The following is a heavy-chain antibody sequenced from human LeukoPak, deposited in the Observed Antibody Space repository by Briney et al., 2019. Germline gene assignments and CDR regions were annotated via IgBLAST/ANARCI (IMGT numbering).Heavy chain of an antibody. J-gene: IGHJ3*02. CDR3: ARTEDYYDSSGYDDAFDI. CDR2: INHSGST. V-gene: IGHV4-34*01. CDR1: GGSFSGYY. Sequence: SETLSLTCAVYGGSFSGYYWSWIRQPPGKGLEWIGEINHSGSTNYNPSLKSRVTISVDTSKNQFSLKLSSVTAADTAVYYCARTEDYYDSSGYDDAFDIWGQGTMVTVSS. D-gene: IGHD3-22*01.